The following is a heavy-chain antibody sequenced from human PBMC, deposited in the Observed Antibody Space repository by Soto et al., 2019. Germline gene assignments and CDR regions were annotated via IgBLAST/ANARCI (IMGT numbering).Heavy chain of an antibody. CDR2: ISYGASNK. V-gene: IGHV3-30*18. Sequence: GGSLRLSCAASGFTFSSYGMHWVRQAPGKGLEWVALISYGASNKYYADSVKGRFTISRDNSKNTLYLQMNSLRVEDTAVYYCAKDFDCGGDCNSFYFDYWGQGTLVTVSS. D-gene: IGHD2-21*02. CDR3: AKDFDCGGDCNSFYFDY. CDR1: GFTFSSYG. J-gene: IGHJ4*02.